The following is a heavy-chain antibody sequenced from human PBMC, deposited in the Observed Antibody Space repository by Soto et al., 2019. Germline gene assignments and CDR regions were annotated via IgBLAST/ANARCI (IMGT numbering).Heavy chain of an antibody. CDR2: INSDGSST. CDR3: ARSGRYCSGGSCNYYYYGMDV. D-gene: IGHD2-15*01. Sequence: GGSLRLSCAASGFTFSSYWMHWVRQAPGKGLVWVSRINSDGSSTSYADSVKGRFTISRDNAKNTLYLQMNSLRAEDTAVYYCARSGRYCSGGSCNYYYYGMDVWGQGTTVTVSS. CDR1: GFTFSSYW. J-gene: IGHJ6*02. V-gene: IGHV3-74*01.